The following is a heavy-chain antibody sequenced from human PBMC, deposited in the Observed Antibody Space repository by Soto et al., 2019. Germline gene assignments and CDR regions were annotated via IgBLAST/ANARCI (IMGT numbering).Heavy chain of an antibody. Sequence: SETLSLTCTVSGCPISSGSYYWSWIRQPPGKGLEWIGYIYYSGSTNYNPSLKSRVTISVDTSKNQFSLKLSSVTAADTAVYYCARETTRYYFDYWGQGTLVTVSS. CDR3: ARETTRYYFDY. CDR2: IYYSGST. CDR1: GCPISSGSYY. J-gene: IGHJ4*02. V-gene: IGHV4-61*01. D-gene: IGHD4-4*01.